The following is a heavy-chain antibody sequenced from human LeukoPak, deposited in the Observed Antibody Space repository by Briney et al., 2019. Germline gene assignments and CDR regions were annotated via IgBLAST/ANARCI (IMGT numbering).Heavy chain of an antibody. CDR1: GYTFTGYY. J-gene: IGHJ3*02. CDR2: INPNSGDT. Sequence: ASVKVSCKASGYTFTGYYMHWVRPAPGQGLEWMGWINPNSGDTNYAQKFQGRVTMTRDTSISTAYMELSRLRSDDAAVYYCARDTQLTTVTTPDAFDIWGQGTMVTVSS. D-gene: IGHD4-17*01. V-gene: IGHV1-2*02. CDR3: ARDTQLTTVTTPDAFDI.